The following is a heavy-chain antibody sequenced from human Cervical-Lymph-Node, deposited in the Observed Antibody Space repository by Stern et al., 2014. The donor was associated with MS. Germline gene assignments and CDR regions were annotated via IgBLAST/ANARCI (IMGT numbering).Heavy chain of an antibody. V-gene: IGHV3-30*18. CDR3: AKDLGGNAFDY. CDR1: GFSFSDYG. J-gene: IGHJ4*02. D-gene: IGHD4-23*01. CDR2: ISYDGTHK. Sequence: VQLVESGGGLVQPGTSLRLSCAASGFSFSDYGIHWVRQAPGKALEWVAVISYDGTHKYYADSVKGRVTISRDNSKNTLFLQINRLRSDDTAVYYCAKDLGGNAFDYWGQGTLVTVSS.